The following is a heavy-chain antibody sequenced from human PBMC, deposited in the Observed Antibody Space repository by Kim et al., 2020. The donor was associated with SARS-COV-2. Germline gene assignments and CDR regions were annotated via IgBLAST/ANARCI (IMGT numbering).Heavy chain of an antibody. CDR2: IIPIFGTA. CDR3: ASHYSSSSESAYYYYGMDV. D-gene: IGHD6-6*01. Sequence: SVKVSCKASGGTFSSYAISWVRQAPGQGLEWMGGIIPIFGTANYAQKFQGRVTITADESTSTAYMELSSLRSEDTAVYYCASHYSSSSESAYYYYGMDVWGQGTTVTVSS. CDR1: GGTFSSYA. J-gene: IGHJ6*02. V-gene: IGHV1-69*13.